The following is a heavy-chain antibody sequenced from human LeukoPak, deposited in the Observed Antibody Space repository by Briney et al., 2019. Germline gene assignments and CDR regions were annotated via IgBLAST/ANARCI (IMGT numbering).Heavy chain of an antibody. CDR1: GVAFGSEA. Sequence: GGSLRLSCAVSGVAFGSEAMSWVRQSPARGLEWVASISPGGGTTYYADYVKGRFTISRDNSKNSLFVQMNSLRAEDTAVYYCARAPLAQGYFDLWGRGTLVTVSS. CDR3: ARAPLAQGYFDL. CDR2: ISPGGGTT. V-gene: IGHV3-23*01. J-gene: IGHJ2*01.